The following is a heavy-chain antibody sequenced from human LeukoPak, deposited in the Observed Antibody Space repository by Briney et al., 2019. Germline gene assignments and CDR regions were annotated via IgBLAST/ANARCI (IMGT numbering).Heavy chain of an antibody. Sequence: GSLRLSCAASGFTFSSYAMSWVRQAPGKGLEWVSAISGSGGSTYYADSVKGRFTISRDNSKNTLYLQMNSLRAEDTAVYYCAKSKGSGYDWDYWGQGPLVTVSS. V-gene: IGHV3-23*01. CDR1: GFTFSSYA. CDR2: ISGSGGST. CDR3: AKSKGSGYDWDY. J-gene: IGHJ4*02. D-gene: IGHD5-12*01.